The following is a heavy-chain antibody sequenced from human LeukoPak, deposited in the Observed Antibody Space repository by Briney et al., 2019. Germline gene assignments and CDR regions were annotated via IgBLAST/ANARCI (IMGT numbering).Heavy chain of an antibody. V-gene: IGHV4-59*01. CDR2: FYYSGST. CDR1: GGSISSYY. CDR3: ARGGNKENWFDP. J-gene: IGHJ5*02. Sequence: SEALFLTCTVSGGSISSYYWGWIRQPRGKGLEWIGSFYYSGSTNYNPSLKSRVTISVDTSKHQFSLKLSSVTAADTAVYYCARGGNKENWFDPWGQGTLVTVSS. D-gene: IGHD2/OR15-2a*01.